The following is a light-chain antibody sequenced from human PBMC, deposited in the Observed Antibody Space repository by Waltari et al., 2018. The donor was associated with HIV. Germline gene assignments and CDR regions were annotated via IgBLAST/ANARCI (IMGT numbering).Light chain of an antibody. CDR2: GN. V-gene: IGLV1-40*01. CDR1: MSNLGARFD. CDR3: QTNDSSLSGSVV. J-gene: IGLJ2*01. Sequence: QSVLTQPPSVSGAPGQTVTISCTGSMSNLGARFDVLRYQQTRGTAPNNLACGNNRPAEAPDRFSGAKSSTSASLATSGRQAGDGAEYYCQTNDSSLSGSVVFGGGTKQTVL.